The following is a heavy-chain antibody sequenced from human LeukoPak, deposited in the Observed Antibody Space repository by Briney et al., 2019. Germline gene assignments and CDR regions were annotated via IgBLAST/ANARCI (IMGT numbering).Heavy chain of an antibody. V-gene: IGHV1-8*01. CDR3: ARVAGTVTGTDRDD. CDR2: MHPKSVNT. CDR1: GYTFTDDN. D-gene: IGHD6-19*01. J-gene: IGHJ4*02. Sequence: ASVKVSCKASGYTFTDDNINWVRQATGQGLEWMVRMHPKSVNTNYAQKFQCRVTMTRNTSISTAYMELSSLKSADTAVYHCARVAGTVTGTDRDDWGQGTLVTVSS.